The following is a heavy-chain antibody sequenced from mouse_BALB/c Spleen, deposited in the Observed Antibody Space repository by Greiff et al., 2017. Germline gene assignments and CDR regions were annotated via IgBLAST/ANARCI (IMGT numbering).Heavy chain of an antibody. CDR3: TEGQAWFAY. V-gene: IGHV6-6*02. J-gene: IGHJ3*01. CDR1: GFTFSNYW. Sequence: EVQLQESGGGLVQPGGSMKLSCVASGFTFSNYWMNWVRQSPEKGLEWVAEIRLKSNNYATHYAESVKGRFTISRDDSKSSVYLQMNNLRAEDTGIYYCTEGQAWFAYWGQGTLVTVSA. CDR2: IRLKSNNYAT. D-gene: IGHD3-3*01.